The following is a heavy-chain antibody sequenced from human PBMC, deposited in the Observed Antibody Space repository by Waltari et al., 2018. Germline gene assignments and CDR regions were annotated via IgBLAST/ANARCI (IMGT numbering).Heavy chain of an antibody. J-gene: IGHJ5*02. CDR3: ARLPHDSQPGP. D-gene: IGHD1-1*01. V-gene: IGHV3-48*03. CDR1: GFTFVNNG. Sequence: EVQLVESGGGVVQPGGSLRLSCAASGFTFVNNGLNWVRQAPGKGLGWVSFMSGSGSAKNYADSVKGRFTISRANARNSLFLQMDSLRAEDTAVYYCARLPHDSQPGPWGQGTLVTVSS. CDR2: MSGSGSAK.